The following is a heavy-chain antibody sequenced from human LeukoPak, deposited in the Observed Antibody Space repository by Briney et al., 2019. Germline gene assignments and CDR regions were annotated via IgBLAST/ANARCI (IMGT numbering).Heavy chain of an antibody. CDR3: ARQIIRGNIIVESY. CDR1: GDSISSGGHY. Sequence: PSETLSLTCAVSGDSISSGGHYWTWFRQPPGKGLEWIGYIYSNGGAYYNPSLRARSTISLDTPTNQFSLRLNSVTAADTAVYYCARQIIRGNIIVESYWGQGSLVTVSS. CDR2: IYSNGGA. J-gene: IGHJ4*02. D-gene: IGHD3-10*01. V-gene: IGHV4-30-4*01.